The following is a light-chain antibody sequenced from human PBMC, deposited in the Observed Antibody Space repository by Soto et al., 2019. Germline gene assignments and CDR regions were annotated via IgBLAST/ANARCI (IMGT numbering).Light chain of an antibody. CDR1: QSVSNN. J-gene: IGKJ1*01. Sequence: EIVLTQSPVTLSLSPGERATLSCRASQSVSNNLAWFQQKPGQVPRLLIYGASNRATGVSARFSGSGSGTEFTLTISSLQSEDFAVYYCQQYHYWWTFGQGTKVDI. CDR2: GAS. V-gene: IGKV3-15*01. CDR3: QQYHYWWT.